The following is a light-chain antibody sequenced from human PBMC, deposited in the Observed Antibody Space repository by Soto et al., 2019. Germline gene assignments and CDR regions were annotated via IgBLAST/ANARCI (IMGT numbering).Light chain of an antibody. CDR1: SSDVGGYDY. J-gene: IGLJ1*01. CDR3: SSYTGSSTFV. Sequence: HSALTQPASVSGSPGQSITISCTGTSSDVGGYDYVSWYQQLPGKAPKLLIYDVNNRPSGVSHRFSGSKSGNTASLTISGLQAEDEADYYCSSYTGSSTFVFGTGTKVTVL. V-gene: IGLV2-14*01. CDR2: DVN.